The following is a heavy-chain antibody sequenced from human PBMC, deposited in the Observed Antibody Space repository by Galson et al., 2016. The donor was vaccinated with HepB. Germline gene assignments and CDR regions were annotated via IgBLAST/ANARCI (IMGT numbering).Heavy chain of an antibody. Sequence: ETLSLTCTVSGASISSSSYWMSWVRQAPGKGLDWVANIKQDGSEKYYVDSVKGRFTIARDNAKNSLNLQMNSLRAEDTAVYYCARDSSSWFGNYGMDVWGQGTTVTVSS. V-gene: IGHV3-7*03. CDR3: ARDSSSWFGNYGMDV. D-gene: IGHD6-13*01. CDR1: GASISSSSYW. CDR2: IKQDGSEK. J-gene: IGHJ6*02.